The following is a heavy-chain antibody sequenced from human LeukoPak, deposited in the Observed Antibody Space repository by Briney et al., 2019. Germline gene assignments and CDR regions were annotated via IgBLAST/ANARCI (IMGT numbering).Heavy chain of an antibody. CDR1: GFTFSSYG. V-gene: IGHV3-30*02. CDR3: SRRDYYYYYMDV. CDR2: IRYDGSNK. Sequence: GGSLRLSCAASGFTFSSYGMHWVRQAPGKGLEWVAFIRYDGSNKYYADSVKGRFTISRDNSKNTLYLQMNSLRAEDTAVYYCSRRDYYYYYMDVWGKGITVTISS. J-gene: IGHJ6*03.